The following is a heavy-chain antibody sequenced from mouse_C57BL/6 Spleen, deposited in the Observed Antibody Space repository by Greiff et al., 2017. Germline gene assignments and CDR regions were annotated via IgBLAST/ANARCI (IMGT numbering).Heavy chain of an antibody. V-gene: IGHV1-69*01. Sequence: QVQLQQPGAELVMPGASVKLSCKASGYTFTSYWMHWVKQRPGQGLEWIGEMDASDSYPNYNQKFKGKSTLTVDKSSSTSYMQLSSLTSECSAVYYYARFVLMAWFAYWGQGTLVTVSA. CDR2: MDASDSYP. J-gene: IGHJ3*01. D-gene: IGHD1-1*01. CDR3: ARFVLMAWFAY. CDR1: GYTFTSYW.